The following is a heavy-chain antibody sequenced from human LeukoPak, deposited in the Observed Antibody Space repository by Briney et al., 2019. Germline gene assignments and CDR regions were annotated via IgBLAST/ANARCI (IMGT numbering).Heavy chain of an antibody. D-gene: IGHD6-13*01. CDR1: GFTFSDYN. Sequence: PGGSLRLSCAASGFTFSDYNMNWVRQAPGKGLEWVSYIDISGGNIYYADSVKGRFTISRDNAKNSLYLQMNSLRAEDTAVYYCARDLLAAITNTRGFDYWGQGTLVTVSS. CDR2: IDISGGNI. CDR3: ARDLLAAITNTRGFDY. V-gene: IGHV3-48*01. J-gene: IGHJ4*02.